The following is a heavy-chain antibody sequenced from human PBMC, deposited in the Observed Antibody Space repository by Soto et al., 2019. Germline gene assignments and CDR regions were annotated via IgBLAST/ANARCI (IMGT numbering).Heavy chain of an antibody. D-gene: IGHD5-12*01. V-gene: IGHV4-34*01. CDR1: GESFSGYY. CDR2: INHSGST. J-gene: IGHJ2*01. Sequence: SETLSLTCAVYGESFSGYYWSWIRQPPGKGLEWSGAINHSGSTNYNPSRKSRVTISVDTSKNQFSLKLSSVAAADTAVYYCARGTGTAIPKGYSGYDFWYFDLWGRGTLVTVSS. CDR3: ARGTGTAIPKGYSGYDFWYFDL.